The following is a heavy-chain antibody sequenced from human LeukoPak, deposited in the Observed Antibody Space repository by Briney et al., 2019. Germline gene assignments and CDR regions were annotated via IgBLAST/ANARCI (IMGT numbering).Heavy chain of an antibody. CDR1: GFTVSSNY. CDR3: AREAYHDSSGSAIPT. Sequence: PGGSLRLSGAASGFTVSSNYMSWVRQAPGKGLEWVSVIYGGGTTYYADSVKGRFTISRDYSKNTLYLQLNSLRAEDTAVYYCAREAYHDSSGSAIPTWGQGTLVTVSS. V-gene: IGHV3-66*01. J-gene: IGHJ4*02. D-gene: IGHD3-22*01. CDR2: IYGGGTT.